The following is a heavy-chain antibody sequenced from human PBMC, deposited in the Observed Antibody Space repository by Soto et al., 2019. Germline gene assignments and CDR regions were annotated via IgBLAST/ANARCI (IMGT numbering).Heavy chain of an antibody. J-gene: IGHJ4*02. CDR1: GFTFSSHD. V-gene: IGHV3-13*01. CDR2: INTAADT. D-gene: IGHD3-10*01. Sequence: EVQLVESGGGLVQPGGSLRLSCVASGFTFSSHDMHWVRQVSGKGLEWVSAINTAADTYYLGSVKGRFTVSRENAKNTLYLQMNSLRAEATAVYYCARGYYYFSGSLIDYWGQGTLVTVSS. CDR3: ARGYYYFSGSLIDY.